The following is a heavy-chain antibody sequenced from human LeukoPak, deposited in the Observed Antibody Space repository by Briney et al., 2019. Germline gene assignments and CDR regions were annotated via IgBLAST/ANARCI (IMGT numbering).Heavy chain of an antibody. CDR3: ATRPPNDISGYLDN. D-gene: IGHD3-22*01. J-gene: IGHJ4*02. CDR1: GGSISSTTNW. CDR2: IHQSGST. V-gene: IGHV4-4*02. Sequence: SETLSLTCAVSGGSISSTTNWWSWVRQPPGKGLEWIGEIHQSGSTNYKPSPKSRVTISVDKTKNQFSLKMTSVTAADTAVYYCATRPPNDISGYLDNWGQGTLVTVSS.